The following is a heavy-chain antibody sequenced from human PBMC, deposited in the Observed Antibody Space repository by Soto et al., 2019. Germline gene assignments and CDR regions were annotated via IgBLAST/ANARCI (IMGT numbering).Heavy chain of an antibody. CDR2: ISAYNGNT. Sequence: ASVKVSCKASGYTFTSYGISWVRQAPGQGLEWMGWISAYNGNTNYAQKLQGRVTMTTDTSTSTAYMELRSLRSDDTAVYYCARVPANYDYVWGSYRSPFYFDYWGQGXLVTVYS. J-gene: IGHJ4*02. CDR1: GYTFTSYG. CDR3: ARVPANYDYVWGSYRSPFYFDY. D-gene: IGHD3-16*02. V-gene: IGHV1-18*04.